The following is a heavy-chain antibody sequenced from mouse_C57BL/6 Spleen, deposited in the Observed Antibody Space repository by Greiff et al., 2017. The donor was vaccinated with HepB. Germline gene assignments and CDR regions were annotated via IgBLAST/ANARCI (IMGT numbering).Heavy chain of an antibody. CDR3: TTGRLPYYYAMDY. D-gene: IGHD2-4*01. Sequence: VQLKESGAELVRPGASVKLSCTASGFNIKDYYMHWVKQRPEQGLEWIGRIDPEDGDTEYAPKFQGKATMTADTSSNTAYLQLSSLTSEDTAVYYCTTGRLPYYYAMDYWGQGTSVTVSS. CDR1: GFNIKDYY. J-gene: IGHJ4*01. CDR2: IDPEDGDT. V-gene: IGHV14-1*01.